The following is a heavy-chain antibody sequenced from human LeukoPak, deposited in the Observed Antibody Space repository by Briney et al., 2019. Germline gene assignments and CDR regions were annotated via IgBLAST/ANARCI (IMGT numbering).Heavy chain of an antibody. CDR1: GGSISSNY. CDR3: ARSASSTSRSAFDI. CDR2: CHYSGDT. V-gene: IGHV4-59*13. Sequence: PSETLSLACAISGGSISSNYWSWIRQPPGKGLEWIGYCHYSGDTNYNPSLKSRATISADMSKNQFSLTLNSVTAADTAVYYCARSASSTSRSAFDIWGEGTRVTASS. J-gene: IGHJ3*02.